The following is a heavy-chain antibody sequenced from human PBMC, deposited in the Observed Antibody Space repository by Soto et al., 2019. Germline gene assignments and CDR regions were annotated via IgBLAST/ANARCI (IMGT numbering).Heavy chain of an antibody. V-gene: IGHV4-34*01. CDR3: ARGQDIVVVVAATRIGFDP. J-gene: IGHJ5*02. Sequence: SETLSLTCAVYGGSFSGYYWSWIRQPPGKGLEWIGEINHSGSTNYNPSLKSRVTISVDTSKNQFSLKLSSVTAADTAVYYFARGQDIVVVVAATRIGFDPWGQGTLVTVSS. CDR1: GGSFSGYY. CDR2: INHSGST. D-gene: IGHD2-15*01.